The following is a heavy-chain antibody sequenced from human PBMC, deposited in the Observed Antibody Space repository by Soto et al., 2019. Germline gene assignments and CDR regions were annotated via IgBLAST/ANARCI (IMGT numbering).Heavy chain of an antibody. V-gene: IGHV4-31*03. Sequence: SETLSLTCTVSGDSISSGGCYWSWIRQHPGKGLEWIGYIYYSGSTDYIPSLKGRISISLDTSKNQFSLKLSSVTAADTAVYYAARAVGSVNSYLSRFNHWGQGAPVTVSS. CDR3: ARAVGSVNSYLSRFNH. CDR1: GDSISSGGCY. J-gene: IGHJ4*02. D-gene: IGHD1-26*01. CDR2: IYYSGST.